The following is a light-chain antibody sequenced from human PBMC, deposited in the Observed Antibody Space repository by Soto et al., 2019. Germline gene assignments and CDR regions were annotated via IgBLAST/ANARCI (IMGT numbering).Light chain of an antibody. V-gene: IGLV6-57*02. Sequence: NFMLTQPHSVSESPGKTVTISCTGSSGSIASNYVQWYQQRPGSAPTTVIYEHNQRSSGVSDRFSGSIDSSSNSASLTISGLKTEDEADYSCQSYDSTNQVFGGGTKLTVL. CDR3: QSYDSTNQV. CDR2: EHN. CDR1: SGSIASNY. J-gene: IGLJ3*02.